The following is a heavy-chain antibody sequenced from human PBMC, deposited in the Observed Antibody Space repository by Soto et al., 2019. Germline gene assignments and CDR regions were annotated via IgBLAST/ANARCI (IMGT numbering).Heavy chain of an antibody. CDR1: GYTFTSYC. Sequence: QVQLVQSGADVKKPGASVKVSCKASGYTFTSYCISWVRQGPGHGLAWMGWISAYNGNTNYAQKAKGRVTMTTDTPTSTADMAQRSLRSDDTAVYYFARAASNFAVGARAHQFDFRGQGTLVTVSS. J-gene: IGHJ4*02. D-gene: IGHD1-26*01. CDR3: ARAASNFAVGARAHQFDF. CDR2: ISAYNGNT. V-gene: IGHV1-18*01.